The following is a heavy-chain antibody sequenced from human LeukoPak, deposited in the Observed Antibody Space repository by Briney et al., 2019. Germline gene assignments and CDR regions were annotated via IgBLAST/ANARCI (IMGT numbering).Heavy chain of an antibody. D-gene: IGHD6-19*01. V-gene: IGHV3-53*01. CDR3: AVLSSGWRFQH. Sequence: GGSLRLSCAVSGFTVSNNYMSWVRQAHGKGLECVSLIYSGGDTYYADSVKGRFTISRDNSKNTLYLQMNSLRAEDTAVYYCAVLSSGWRFQHWGQGTLVTVSS. J-gene: IGHJ1*01. CDR1: GFTVSNNY. CDR2: IYSGGDT.